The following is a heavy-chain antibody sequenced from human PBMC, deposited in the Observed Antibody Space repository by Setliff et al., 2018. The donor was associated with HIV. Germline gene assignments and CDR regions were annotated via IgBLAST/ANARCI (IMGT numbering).Heavy chain of an antibody. Sequence: SETLSLTCASFGGPFSDYFGTWLRQPPGKGXXWIGHISPSGGADYSPSLKTRAAISLVTSRSQIVLRLSSVAAADTATYYCARGVTLGRGVIADSPLSXXDVWGEGTPVTVSS. J-gene: IGHJ6*04. CDR1: GGPFSDYF. CDR2: ISPSGGA. D-gene: IGHD3-16*02. V-gene: IGHV4-34*01. CDR3: ARGVTLGRGVIADSPLSXXDV.